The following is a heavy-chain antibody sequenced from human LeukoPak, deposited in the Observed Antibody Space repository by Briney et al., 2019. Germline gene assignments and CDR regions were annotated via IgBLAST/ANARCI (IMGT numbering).Heavy chain of an antibody. V-gene: IGHV3-13*01. CDR2: SGIVGDT. CDR3: ARDSRGNFDL. CDR1: GFTLSTYD. Sequence: GGSLRLSCAASGFTLSTYDMHWVRRAPGKGLEWFSLSGIVGDTDYSDSVKGRFTISRDNAKDSLFLQMSSLRVGDTAFYYCARDSRGNFDLWGQGTLVTVSS. J-gene: IGHJ4*02.